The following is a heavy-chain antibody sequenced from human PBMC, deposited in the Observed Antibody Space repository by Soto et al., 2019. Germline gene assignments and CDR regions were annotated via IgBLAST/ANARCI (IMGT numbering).Heavy chain of an antibody. CDR2: ISGSGGST. J-gene: IGHJ5*02. CDR3: ARDMTTGFWYNWFDP. CDR1: GFTFSSYA. Sequence: GGSLRLSCAASGFTFSSYAMSWVRQAPGKGLEWVSAISGSGGSTYYADSVKGRFTISRDNSKNTLYLQMNGLRAEDTAVYYCARDMTTGFWYNWFDPWGQGTLVTVSS. D-gene: IGHD4-4*01. V-gene: IGHV3-23*01.